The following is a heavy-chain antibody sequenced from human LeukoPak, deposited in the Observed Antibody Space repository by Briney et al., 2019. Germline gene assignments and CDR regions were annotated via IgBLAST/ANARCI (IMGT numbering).Heavy chain of an antibody. V-gene: IGHV3-30*18. Sequence: PGGSLRLSCAASGFTFSSYGMHWVRQAPGKGLEWVAVISYDGSNKYYADSVKGRFTISRDNSKNTLYPQMNSLRAEDTAVYYCAKGKYYYDSSGYPDYWGQGTLVTVSS. CDR1: GFTFSSYG. J-gene: IGHJ4*02. CDR3: AKGKYYYDSSGYPDY. CDR2: ISYDGSNK. D-gene: IGHD3-22*01.